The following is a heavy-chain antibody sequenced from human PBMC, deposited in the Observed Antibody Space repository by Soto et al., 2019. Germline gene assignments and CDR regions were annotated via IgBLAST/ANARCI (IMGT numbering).Heavy chain of an antibody. Sequence: PGGSLRLSCAASGFKFNIYSMNWIRQAPGKGLEWVSYITSDTLTIRYADSVRGRFIISRDNAGNSVFLQMNSLRDEDTATYYCARSVEGHFDYLGQGA. CDR1: GFKFNIYS. CDR2: ITSDTLTI. D-gene: IGHD6-19*01. CDR3: ARSVEGHFDY. V-gene: IGHV3-48*02. J-gene: IGHJ4*02.